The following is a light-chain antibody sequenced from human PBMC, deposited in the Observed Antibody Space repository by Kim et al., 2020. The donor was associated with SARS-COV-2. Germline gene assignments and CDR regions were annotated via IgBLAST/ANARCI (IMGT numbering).Light chain of an antibody. CDR3: QAWDSSTEV. CDR1: KLGDKY. CDR2: RDN. Sequence: SYELTQPPSVSVSPGQTASITCSGDKLGDKYASWYQQKPGQSPVLVIFRDNKRPSGIPERFSGSNSGNTATLTISGTQAMDEADYYCQAWDSSTEVFGAGTKLTVL. J-gene: IGLJ2*01. V-gene: IGLV3-1*01.